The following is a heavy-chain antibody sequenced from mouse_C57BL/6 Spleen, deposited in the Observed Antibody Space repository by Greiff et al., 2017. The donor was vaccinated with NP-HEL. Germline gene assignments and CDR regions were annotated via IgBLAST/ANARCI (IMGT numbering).Heavy chain of an antibody. V-gene: IGHV3-6*01. D-gene: IGHD4-1*01. CDR2: ISYDGSN. CDR3: AREGNWDY. Sequence: EVQLQESGPGLVKPSQSLSLTCSVTGYSITSGYYWNWIRQFPGNKLEWMGYISYDGSNNYNPSLKNRISITRDTSKNQFFLKLNSVTTEDTATYYCAREGNWDYWGQGTLVTVSA. CDR1: GYSITSGYY. J-gene: IGHJ3*01.